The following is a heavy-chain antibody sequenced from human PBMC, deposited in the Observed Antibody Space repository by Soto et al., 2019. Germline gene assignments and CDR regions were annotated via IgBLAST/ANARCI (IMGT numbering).Heavy chain of an antibody. J-gene: IGHJ4*02. Sequence: GCSLRLSCAASGFTFSVSAMHWFRRASGKGPEWVVRMRSKANSYATAYSASVKGRFTISRDDSKNTAYLQMNSLKTEDTAVYYCTTDYGCGLFGSWGQGTLVTVSS. CDR1: GFTFSVSA. D-gene: IGHD4-17*01. CDR3: TTDYGCGLFGS. V-gene: IGHV3-73*01. CDR2: MRSKANSYAT.